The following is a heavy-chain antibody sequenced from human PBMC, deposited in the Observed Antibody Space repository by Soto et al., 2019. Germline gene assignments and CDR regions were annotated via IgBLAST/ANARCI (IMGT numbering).Heavy chain of an antibody. CDR3: ARTSMQSRGYSYGHGGMDV. J-gene: IGHJ6*02. V-gene: IGHV5-10-1*01. D-gene: IGHD5-18*01. CDR2: IDPSDSYT. Sequence: PGESLKISCEASGYSFTSYWISWVRQMPGKGLEWMGRIDPSDSYTNYSPSFQGHVTISADKSISTAYLQWSSLKASDTAMYYCARTSMQSRGYSYGHGGMDVWGQGTTVTVSS. CDR1: GYSFTSYW.